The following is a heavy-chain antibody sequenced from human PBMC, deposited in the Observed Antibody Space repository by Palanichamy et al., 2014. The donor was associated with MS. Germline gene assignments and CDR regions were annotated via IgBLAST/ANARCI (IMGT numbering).Heavy chain of an antibody. D-gene: IGHD1-1*01. CDR3: ATMGTGTFVY. Sequence: EVQLVESGGALVKPGGSLRLSCAASGVTFSNTWMTWVRQAPGKGLEWVGRIKSKTDGGTTDYAAPVKGRFIISRDDSGNTLHLQMNSLKTEDTAVYFCATMGTGTFVYWGQETLVTVSS. CDR1: GVTFSNTW. V-gene: IGHV3-15*02. CDR2: IKSKTDGGTT. J-gene: IGHJ4*02.